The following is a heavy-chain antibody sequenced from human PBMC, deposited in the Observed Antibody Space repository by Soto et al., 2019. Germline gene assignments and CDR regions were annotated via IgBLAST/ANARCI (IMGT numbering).Heavy chain of an antibody. CDR3: ARVKAEYYDILTGYYGIDY. J-gene: IGHJ4*02. V-gene: IGHV4-59*01. CDR2: IYYSGST. Sequence: SETLSLTCTVSGGSISSYYWSWIRQPPGKGLEWIGYIYYSGSTNYNPSLKGRVTISVDTSKNQFSLKLSSVTAADTAVYYCARVKAEYYDILTGYYGIDYWGQGTLVTVSS. D-gene: IGHD3-9*01. CDR1: GGSISSYY.